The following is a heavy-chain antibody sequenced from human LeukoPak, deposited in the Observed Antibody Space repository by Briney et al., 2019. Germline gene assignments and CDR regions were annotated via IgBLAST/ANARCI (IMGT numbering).Heavy chain of an antibody. CDR2: IKQDGSEK. Sequence: GGSLRLSCAASGFTLSSYWMSWVRQAPGKGLEWVANIKQDGSEKYYVDSVKGRFTISRDNAKNSLYLQMNSLRAEDTAVYYCARDRVSDTVTTRYYYYYMDVWGKGTTVTVSS. CDR1: GFTLSSYW. J-gene: IGHJ6*03. D-gene: IGHD4-17*01. V-gene: IGHV3-7*01. CDR3: ARDRVSDTVTTRYYYYYMDV.